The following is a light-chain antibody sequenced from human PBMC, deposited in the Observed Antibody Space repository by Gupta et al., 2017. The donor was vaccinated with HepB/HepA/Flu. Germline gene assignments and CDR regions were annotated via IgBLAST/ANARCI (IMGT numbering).Light chain of an antibody. V-gene: IGLV3-21*03. CDR1: DIGTKN. J-gene: IGLJ2*01. CDR2: DDR. Sequence: SYVLTQSPSVSVAPGKPARITCGGNDIGTKNVHWYQQRPGQAPVLVIYDDRDRPSGIPERISGSNSGNTATLTISRVEAGDEADYYCQVWDRLSDHVVFGGGTKLTVL. CDR3: QVWDRLSDHVV.